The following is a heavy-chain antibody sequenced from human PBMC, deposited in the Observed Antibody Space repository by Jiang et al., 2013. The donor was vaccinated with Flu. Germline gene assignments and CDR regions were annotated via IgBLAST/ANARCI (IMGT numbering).Heavy chain of an antibody. CDR3: ARTHFGESLGVWFDS. J-gene: IGHJ5*01. D-gene: IGHD3-10*01. V-gene: IGHV2-70*16. Sequence: KPTQTLTLTCTFSGFSLSTSGMCVSWTRQPPGKALEWLARIDWDNDEFYSPFLKTRLTISKDTSKNQVVLTMANMGPADTATYYCARTHFGESLGVWFDSWGQGTLVTVSS. CDR2: IDWDNDE. CDR1: GFSLSTSGMC.